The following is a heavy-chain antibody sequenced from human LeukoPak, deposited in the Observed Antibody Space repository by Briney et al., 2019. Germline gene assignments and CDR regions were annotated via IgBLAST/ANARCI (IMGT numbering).Heavy chain of an antibody. CDR2: ISDSGGST. V-gene: IGHV3-23*01. J-gene: IGHJ4*02. CDR3: AKAMRHYGDYELFDY. CDR1: GFTFNTYA. Sequence: PGGSLRLSCAASGFTFNTYAMTWVRQAPGKGLEWVSGISDSGGSTYYADSVKGRFTISRDNSKNTLYLQMNSLRAEDTAVYYCAKAMRHYGDYELFDYWGQGTLVTVSS. D-gene: IGHD4-17*01.